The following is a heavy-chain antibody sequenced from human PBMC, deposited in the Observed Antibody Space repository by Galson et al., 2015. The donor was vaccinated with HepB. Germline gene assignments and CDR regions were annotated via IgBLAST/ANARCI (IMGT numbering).Heavy chain of an antibody. V-gene: IGHV3-15*01. CDR1: GFTFSNAW. J-gene: IGHJ1*01. Sequence: SLRLSCAASGFTFSNAWMNWVRQAPGKGLEWVGRIKSKTDGGTTDYAAPVKGRFTISRDDSKNTLYLQMNSLKTEDTAVYYCTKTYYYDSSDYYSDQGFQHWGQGTLVTVSS. D-gene: IGHD3-22*01. CDR3: TKTYYYDSSDYYSDQGFQH. CDR2: IKSKTDGGTT.